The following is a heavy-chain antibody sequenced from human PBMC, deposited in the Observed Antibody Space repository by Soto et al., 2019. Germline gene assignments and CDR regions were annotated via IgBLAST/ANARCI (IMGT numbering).Heavy chain of an antibody. Sequence: GASVKVSCKASGGTFSSYAISWVRQAPGQGLEWMGGIIPIFGTANYAQKFQGRVTITADESTSTAYMELSSLRSEDTAVYYCAREKSQAEHVDTAMAYYYYYGMDVRGQGTTVTVSS. CDR3: AREKSQAEHVDTAMAYYYYYGMDV. CDR2: IIPIFGTA. V-gene: IGHV1-69*13. D-gene: IGHD5-18*01. J-gene: IGHJ6*02. CDR1: GGTFSSYA.